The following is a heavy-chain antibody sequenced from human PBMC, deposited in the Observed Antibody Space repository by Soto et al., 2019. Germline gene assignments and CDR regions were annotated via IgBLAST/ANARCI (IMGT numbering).Heavy chain of an antibody. V-gene: IGHV4-39*01. J-gene: IGHJ4*02. CDR1: GGSISSSSYY. Sequence: SETLSLTCTVSGGSISSSSYYWGWIRQPPGKGLEWIGSIYYSGSTYYNPSLKSRVTISVDTSKNQFSLKLSSVTAADTAVYYCARHPPDYEYSSSHIDYWGQGTLVTVSS. CDR2: IYYSGST. CDR3: ARHPPDYEYSSSHIDY. D-gene: IGHD6-6*01.